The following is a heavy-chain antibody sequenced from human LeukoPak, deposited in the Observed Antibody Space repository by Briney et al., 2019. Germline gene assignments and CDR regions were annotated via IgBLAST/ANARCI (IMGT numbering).Heavy chain of an antibody. CDR1: GGSISSYY. V-gene: IGHV4-59*08. CDR2: IYYSGST. D-gene: IGHD6-13*01. CDR3: ARWDSSSWYYWFDP. Sequence: SETLSLTCTVSGGSISSYYWSWIRQPPGKGLEWIGYIYYSGSTNYNPSLKSRVTISVDTSKNRFSLKLSSVTAADTAVYYCARWDSSSWYYWFDPWGQGTLVTVSS. J-gene: IGHJ5*02.